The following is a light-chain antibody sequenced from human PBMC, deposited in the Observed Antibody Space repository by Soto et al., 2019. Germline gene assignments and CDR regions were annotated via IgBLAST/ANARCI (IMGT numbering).Light chain of an antibody. J-gene: IGKJ4*01. Sequence: DIQMTQSPSSLSAFVGDRVTITCQASQDITNDLNRYQQKPGKAPKVLIYEASNLETGVPSRFSGSGSGTDFTFTISSLQPEDIATYFCQQYDNVPLTFGGGTKVEIK. CDR3: QQYDNVPLT. CDR1: QDITND. CDR2: EAS. V-gene: IGKV1-33*01.